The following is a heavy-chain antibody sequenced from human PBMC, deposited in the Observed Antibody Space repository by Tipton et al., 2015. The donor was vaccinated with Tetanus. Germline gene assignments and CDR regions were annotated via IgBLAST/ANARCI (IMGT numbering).Heavy chain of an antibody. CDR1: GDSISSSY. Sequence: TLSLTCTVSGDSISSSYWRWIRQPPGKGLEWIGYIYIPESAKIYNPSFQSRVAISIDTSKSQLSMKLTSVTAADTAVYYCVTVNFPNCYHYGMDVWGQGTAVTVSS. J-gene: IGHJ6*02. CDR2: IYIPESA. V-gene: IGHV4-4*08. CDR3: VTVNFPNCYHYGMDV. D-gene: IGHD1-1*01.